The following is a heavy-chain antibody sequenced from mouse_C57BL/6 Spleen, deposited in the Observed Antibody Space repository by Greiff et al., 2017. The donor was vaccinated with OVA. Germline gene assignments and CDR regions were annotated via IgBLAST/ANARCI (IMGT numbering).Heavy chain of an antibody. CDR1: GYSITSGYY. J-gene: IGHJ2*01. CDR2: ISYDGSN. V-gene: IGHV3-6*01. D-gene: IGHD1-1*01. Sequence: VQLKESGPGLVKPSQSLSLTCSVTGYSITSGYYWNWIRQFPGNKLEWMGYISYDGSNNYNPSLKNRISITRDTSKNQFFLKLNSVTTEDTATYYCAREDYGSSSPPLNDWGQGTTLTVSS. CDR3: AREDYGSSSPPLND.